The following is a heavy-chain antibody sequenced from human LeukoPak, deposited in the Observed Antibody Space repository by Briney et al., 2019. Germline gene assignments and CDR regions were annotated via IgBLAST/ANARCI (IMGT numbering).Heavy chain of an antibody. V-gene: IGHV3-21*01. CDR1: GFTFSSYS. D-gene: IGHD6-19*01. CDR2: ISSSSSYI. CDR3: ASKRGQAVAGPYYYYGMDV. Sequence: GGSLRLSCAASGFTFSSYSMNWVRQAPGKGLEWVSSISSSSSYIYYADSVKGRFTISRDNAKNSLYLQMNSLRAEDTAVYYCASKRGQAVAGPYYYYGMDVWGQGTTVTVSS. J-gene: IGHJ6*02.